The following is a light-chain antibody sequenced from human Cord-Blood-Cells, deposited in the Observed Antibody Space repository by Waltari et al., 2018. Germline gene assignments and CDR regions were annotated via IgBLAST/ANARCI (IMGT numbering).Light chain of an antibody. V-gene: IGLV2-14*03. J-gene: IGLJ3*02. CDR3: SSYTSSSTRV. CDR1: GSDVGGYNY. Sequence: QSALTQPASVSGSPGQSITISCTGPGSDVGGYNYVSWYQQHPGKSPKLMIYDVSNRPSGVSNRFSGSKSGNTASLTISGLQAEDEADYYCSSYTSSSTRVFGGGTKLTVL. CDR2: DVS.